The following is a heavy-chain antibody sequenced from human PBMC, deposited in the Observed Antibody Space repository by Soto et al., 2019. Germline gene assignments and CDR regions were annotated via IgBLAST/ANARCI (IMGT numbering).Heavy chain of an antibody. CDR2: AKSDGSST. V-gene: IGHV3-74*01. D-gene: IGHD6-19*01. CDR3: ASGLITVAGTRKY. J-gene: IGHJ4*02. CDR1: GFTFSNYW. Sequence: GGALRLSCVGSGFTFSNYWMHWVRQAPRKGQEWVSRAKSDGSSTSYADSVKGRFTISRDNAKNTLYLQMNSLRADDTAVYYCASGLITVAGTRKYWRPGTLVSVSS.